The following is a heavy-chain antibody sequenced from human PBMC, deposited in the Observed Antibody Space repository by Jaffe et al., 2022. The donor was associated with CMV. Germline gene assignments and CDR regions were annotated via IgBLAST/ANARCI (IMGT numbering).Heavy chain of an antibody. CDR3: VKERSLRFCSSASCSNAFDI. CDR2: ISASADAT. V-gene: IGHV3-23*04. D-gene: IGHD2-2*01. CDR1: GFAFSDFP. J-gene: IGHJ3*02. Sequence: EVQLVESGGGLVQPGGSLRVSCAASGFAFSDFPMSWFRQTPGKGLEWVSAISASADATYIADSVKGRFTISRDNSKNIVYLQMNNLRAEDTALYHCVKERSLRFCSSASCSNAFDIWGQGTMVTASS.